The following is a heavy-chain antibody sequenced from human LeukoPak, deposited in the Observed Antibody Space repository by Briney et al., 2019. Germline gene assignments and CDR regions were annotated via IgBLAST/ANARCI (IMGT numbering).Heavy chain of an antibody. J-gene: IGHJ4*02. D-gene: IGHD6-13*01. CDR2: IKQDGSEK. CDR1: GLTFSSYA. V-gene: IGHV3-7*01. CDR3: ARDIRPYSSSWYLDY. Sequence: PGGSLRLSCAASGLTFSSYAMSWVRQAPGKGLEWVANIKQDGSEKYYVDSVKGRFTISRDNAKNSLYLQMNSLRAEDTAVYYCARDIRPYSSSWYLDYWGQGTLVTVSS.